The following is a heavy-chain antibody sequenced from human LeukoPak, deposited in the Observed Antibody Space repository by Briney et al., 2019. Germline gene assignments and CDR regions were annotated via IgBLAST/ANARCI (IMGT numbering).Heavy chain of an antibody. CDR2: ISSSSSYI. J-gene: IGHJ4*02. D-gene: IGHD5-12*01. CDR1: GFTFSSYS. Sequence: GGSLRLSCAASGFTFSSYSMNWVRQAPGKGLEWVSSISSSSSYIYYADSAKGRFTISRDNAKNSLYLQMNSLRAEDTAVYYCARVGYSGYDYLCYWGQGTLVTVSS. CDR3: ARVGYSGYDYLCY. V-gene: IGHV3-21*01.